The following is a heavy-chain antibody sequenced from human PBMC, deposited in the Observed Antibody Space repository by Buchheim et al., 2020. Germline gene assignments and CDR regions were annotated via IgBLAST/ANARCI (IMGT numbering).Heavy chain of an antibody. J-gene: IGHJ4*02. D-gene: IGHD1-7*01. CDR3: ARGFTPAGNLFYFDT. Sequence: QVQLHESGPGLVKPSQTLSLTCTVSGASITSGSYFWSWIRQPAGKRPEWIGRLYSSGDTNSKPSLRSRVTISVDTSNNLFSLQLASVTAADTAIYYCARGFTPAGNLFYFDTWGLGTL. CDR2: LYSSGDT. V-gene: IGHV4-61*02. CDR1: GASITSGSYF.